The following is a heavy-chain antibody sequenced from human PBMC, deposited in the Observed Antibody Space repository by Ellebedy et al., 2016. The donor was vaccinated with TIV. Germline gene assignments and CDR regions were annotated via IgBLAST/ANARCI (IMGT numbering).Heavy chain of an antibody. J-gene: IGHJ6*03. D-gene: IGHD4-11*01. V-gene: IGHV4-59*08. CDR3: ARHDYNIYYYYYMDV. CDR1: GGSFSGYY. CDR2: IYYSGST. Sequence: SETLSLXCAVYGGSFSGYYWSWIRQPPGKGLEWIGYIYYSGSTNYNPSLKSRVTISVDTSKNQFSLKLSSVTAADTAVYYCARHDYNIYYYYYMDVWGKGTTVTVSS.